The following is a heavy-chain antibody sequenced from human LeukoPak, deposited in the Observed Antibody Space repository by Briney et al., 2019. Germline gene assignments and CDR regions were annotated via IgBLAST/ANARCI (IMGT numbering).Heavy chain of an antibody. V-gene: IGHV4-59*11. CDR3: AREYSSSSGRPFDY. CDR1: CGSITSHY. J-gene: IGHJ4*02. CDR2: IYYTGTT. Sequence: SETLSLTCTVSCGSITSHYCSWVRHPPGKGREWMGYIYYTGTTNYKTPLKSRVTISVDTSKNQFSLNLPSVAAADTAVYDCAREYSSSSGRPFDYWGQGTLVTVSS. D-gene: IGHD6-6*01.